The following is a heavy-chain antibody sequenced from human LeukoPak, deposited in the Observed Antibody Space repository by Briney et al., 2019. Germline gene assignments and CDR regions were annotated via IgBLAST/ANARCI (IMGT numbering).Heavy chain of an antibody. Sequence: PGGALRLSCAASGFASGFTFSDYAVSWVRQAPGKGPEGVASVNGRGATTYYAHSVRDQFNISRDNSKNPVYLQMISLGADDTALYFCAKAPATGEGYYFYYMDVWGKGTTVTVSS. CDR1: GFTFSDYA. D-gene: IGHD7-27*01. CDR2: VNGRGATT. J-gene: IGHJ6*03. V-gene: IGHV3-23*01. CDR3: AKAPATGEGYYFYYMDV.